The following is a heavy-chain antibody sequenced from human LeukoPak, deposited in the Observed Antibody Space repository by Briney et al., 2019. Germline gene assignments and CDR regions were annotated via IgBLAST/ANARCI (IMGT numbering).Heavy chain of an antibody. D-gene: IGHD6-19*01. Sequence: SETLSLTCNVSGGSISSYYWSWIRQPPGKGLEWIGYIYYSGSTNYNPSLKSRVTISVDTSKNQFSLKLSSVTAADTAVYYCARTGYSSGWYFDYWGQGTLVTVSS. J-gene: IGHJ4*02. CDR3: ARTGYSSGWYFDY. V-gene: IGHV4-59*01. CDR2: IYYSGST. CDR1: GGSISSYY.